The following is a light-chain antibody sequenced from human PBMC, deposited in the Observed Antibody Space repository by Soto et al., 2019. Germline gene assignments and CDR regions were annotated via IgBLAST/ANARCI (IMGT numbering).Light chain of an antibody. CDR3: CSYAGSYTV. CDR1: SIDVGGYNY. CDR2: DVS. J-gene: IGLJ2*01. V-gene: IGLV2-11*01. Sequence: QSVLTQPRSVSGSPGQSVTISCTGTSIDVGGYNYVPWYQQHPGKAPKFMIYDVSKRPSGVPDRFSGSKSGNTASLTISGLQAEDEADYYCCSYAGSYTVFGGGTKVTVL.